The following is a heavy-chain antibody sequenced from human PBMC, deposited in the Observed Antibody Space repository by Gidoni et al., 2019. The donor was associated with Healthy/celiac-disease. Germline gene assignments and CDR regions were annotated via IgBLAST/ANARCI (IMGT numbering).Heavy chain of an antibody. CDR1: GYTFTGSS. Sequence: QVQLVQSGAEVKKPGASVKVSCKASGYTFTGSSMHWVRQAPGQGLEWMGWINPNSGGTNYAQKLQGRVTMTRDTSISTAYMELSRLRSDDTAVYYCARGGLGYCSSTSCRNWFDPWGQGTLVTVSS. D-gene: IGHD2-2*01. V-gene: IGHV1-2*02. J-gene: IGHJ5*02. CDR3: ARGGLGYCSSTSCRNWFDP. CDR2: INPNSGGT.